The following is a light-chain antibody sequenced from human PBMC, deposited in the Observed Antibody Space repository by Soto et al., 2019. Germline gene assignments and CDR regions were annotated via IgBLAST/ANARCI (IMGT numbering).Light chain of an antibody. V-gene: IGKV1-5*01. CDR2: DAS. Sequence: DIQVTQSPSTLSASVGDSVTITCRASQPISTWLAWYQEKPGKAPKLLIYDASSLEGGVPSRFSGSGSGTEFTLTISSLQPDDFATYYCHQYNYYRPTFGQGTKVDIK. CDR3: HQYNYYRPT. CDR1: QPISTW. J-gene: IGKJ1*01.